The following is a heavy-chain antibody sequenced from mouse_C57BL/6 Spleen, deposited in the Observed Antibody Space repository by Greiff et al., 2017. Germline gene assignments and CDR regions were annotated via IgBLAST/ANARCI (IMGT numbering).Heavy chain of an antibody. Sequence: EVQVVESGGGLVQPGGSLKLSCAASGFTFSDYYMYWVRQTPEKRLEWVAYISNGGGSTYYPDTVKGRFTISRDNAKNTLYLQMSRLKSEDTAMYYCARTGDGYYPFAMDYWGQGTSVTVSS. CDR2: ISNGGGST. D-gene: IGHD2-3*01. V-gene: IGHV5-12*01. CDR1: GFTFSDYY. CDR3: ARTGDGYYPFAMDY. J-gene: IGHJ4*01.